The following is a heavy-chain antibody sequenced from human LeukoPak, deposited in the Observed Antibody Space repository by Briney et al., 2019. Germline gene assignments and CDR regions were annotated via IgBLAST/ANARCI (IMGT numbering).Heavy chain of an antibody. CDR1: GGSIRSYS. CDR3: VRDRVLGAFDI. CDR2: IYYSGST. J-gene: IGHJ3*02. D-gene: IGHD3-16*01. Sequence: PSETLSLTCTVSGGSIRSYSWTWIRQPPGKGLEWIGSIYYSGSTNYNPSLKSRVTISVDTSKNQFSLKLRSVTAADTAVYYCVRDRVLGAFDIWGQGTMVTVSS. V-gene: IGHV4-59*01.